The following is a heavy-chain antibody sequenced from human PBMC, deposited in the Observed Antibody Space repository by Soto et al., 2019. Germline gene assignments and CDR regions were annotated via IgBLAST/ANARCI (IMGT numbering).Heavy chain of an antibody. CDR2: INHSGST. Sequence: SETLSLTCAAYGGSFSGYYWSWIRQPPGKGLEWIGEINHSGSTNYNPSLKSRVTISVDTSKNQFSLKLSSVTAADTAVYYCARGYYYDSSGYYYAYWGQGTLVTVSS. CDR3: ARGYYYDSSGYYYAY. J-gene: IGHJ4*02. CDR1: GGSFSGYY. D-gene: IGHD3-22*01. V-gene: IGHV4-34*01.